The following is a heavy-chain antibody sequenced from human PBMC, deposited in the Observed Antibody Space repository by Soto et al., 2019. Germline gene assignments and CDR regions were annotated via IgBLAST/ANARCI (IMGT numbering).Heavy chain of an antibody. Sequence: ASVKVSCKASGYTFTSYGISWVRQAPGQGLEWMGWISAYNGNTNYAQKLQGRVTMTTDTSTSTAYMELRSLRSDDTAVYYCASGVAAAGYYYYYYMDVWGKGTTVTASS. CDR1: GYTFTSYG. D-gene: IGHD6-13*01. J-gene: IGHJ6*03. CDR2: ISAYNGNT. V-gene: IGHV1-18*01. CDR3: ASGVAAAGYYYYYYMDV.